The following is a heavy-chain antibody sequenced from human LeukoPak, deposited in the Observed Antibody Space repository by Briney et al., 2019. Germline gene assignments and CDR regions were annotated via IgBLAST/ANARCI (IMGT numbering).Heavy chain of an antibody. V-gene: IGHV4-4*07. CDR2: IYTSGST. D-gene: IGHD6-19*01. J-gene: IGHJ6*02. CDR3: ARDLRSSGWYFYYYGMDV. CDR1: GGSISSYY. Sequence: SETLSLTCTVSGGSISSYYWSWIRQPAGKGPEWIGRIYTSGSTNYNPSLKSRVTMSVDTSKNQFSLKLSSVTAADTAVYYCARDLRSSGWYFYYYGMDVWGQGTTVTVSS.